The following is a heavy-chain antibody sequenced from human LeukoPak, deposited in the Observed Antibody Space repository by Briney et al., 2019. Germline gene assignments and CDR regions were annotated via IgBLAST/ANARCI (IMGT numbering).Heavy chain of an antibody. CDR3: ARVRRFSVGAFDI. CDR2: ISYDGNNK. D-gene: IGHD3-16*01. CDR1: ASSLRRDE. J-gene: IGHJ3*02. Sequence: RLFQAPTASSLRRDEIPLVPVSLGKKIERVEVISYDGNNKYYADSVKGRFTISRDNSKNTLYLQMNGLRAEDTAVYYCARVRRFSVGAFDIWGQGTMVTVSS. V-gene: IGHV3-30*08.